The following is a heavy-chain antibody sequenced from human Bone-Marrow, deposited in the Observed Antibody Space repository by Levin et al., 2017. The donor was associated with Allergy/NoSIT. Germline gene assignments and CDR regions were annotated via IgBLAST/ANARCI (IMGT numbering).Heavy chain of an antibody. J-gene: IGHJ4*02. V-gene: IGHV1-2*02. D-gene: IGHD6-13*01. CDR1: GYTFTDNY. Sequence: GESLKISCKTSGYTFTDNYLHWVRQAPGQGLEWMAWINPNSGVTNYAQKFQGRVTVTRDTSLSTSYVELSRLRADDTALYYCARAMGGIAAAASDYWGQGTLVTVSS. CDR2: INPNSGVT. CDR3: ARAMGGIAAAASDY.